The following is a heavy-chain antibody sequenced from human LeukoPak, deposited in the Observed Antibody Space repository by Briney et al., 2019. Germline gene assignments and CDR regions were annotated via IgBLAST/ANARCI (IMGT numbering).Heavy chain of an antibody. D-gene: IGHD4-17*01. V-gene: IGHV3-21*01. CDR1: GFTFSTYS. Sequence: GGSLRLSCAASGFTFSTYSMNWVRQAPGKGLEWISSISSGGSYIYYADSVRGRFTISRDNAKNSLYLQMNSLRAEDTAVYYCARDFNGDYVFDYWGQGTLVTVSP. CDR2: ISSGGSYI. J-gene: IGHJ4*02. CDR3: ARDFNGDYVFDY.